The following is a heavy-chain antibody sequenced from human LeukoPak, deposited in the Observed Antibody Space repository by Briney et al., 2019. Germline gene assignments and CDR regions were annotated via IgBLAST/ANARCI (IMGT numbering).Heavy chain of an antibody. J-gene: IGHJ4*02. CDR1: GFPFSSFA. V-gene: IGHV3-21*04. D-gene: IGHD1-26*01. Sequence: GSLRLSCAASGFPFSSFAMTWVRQVPGKGLEWVSSMTPATDYIYYRDSVKGRFTISRDNAKNSVYLQMDSLRVDDTAVFFCAKGSLAVPTTPFDFWGQGTVVTVSS. CDR3: AKGSLAVPTTPFDF. CDR2: MTPATDYI.